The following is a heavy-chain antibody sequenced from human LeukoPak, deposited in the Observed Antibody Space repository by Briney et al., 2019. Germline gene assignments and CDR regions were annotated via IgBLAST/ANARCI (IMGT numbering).Heavy chain of an antibody. D-gene: IGHD2-2*02. CDR1: GGSFSGYY. CDR3: ARGKNIVVVPAAIPRRGWFDP. Sequence: SETLSLTCAVYGGSFSGYYWSWIRQPPGKGLEWIGEINHSGSTNYNPSLKSRVTISVDTSKNQFSLKLSSVTAADTAVYYCARGKNIVVVPAAIPRRGWFDPWGQGTLVTVSS. CDR2: INHSGST. V-gene: IGHV4-34*01. J-gene: IGHJ5*02.